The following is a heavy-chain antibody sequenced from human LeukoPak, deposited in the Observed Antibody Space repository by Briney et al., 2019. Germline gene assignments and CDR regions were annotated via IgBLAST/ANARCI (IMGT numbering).Heavy chain of an antibody. J-gene: IGHJ3*02. Sequence: SGGSLRLSCAASGFTFSTYTMNWARQAPGKGLEWVSYISSSSSTRYYADSVKGRFTISRDNAKNSLYLQMNSLRAEDTAVYYCARGGSYYNEAFDIWGQGTMVTVSS. CDR1: GFTFSTYT. D-gene: IGHD3-10*01. CDR3: ARGGSYYNEAFDI. CDR2: ISSSSSTR. V-gene: IGHV3-48*01.